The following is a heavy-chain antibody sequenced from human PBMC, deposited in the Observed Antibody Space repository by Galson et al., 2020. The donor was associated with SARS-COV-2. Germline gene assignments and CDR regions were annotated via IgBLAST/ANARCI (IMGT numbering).Heavy chain of an antibody. V-gene: IGHV3-7*01. CDR3: ASLPGLYYYYGMDV. CDR2: IKQDGSEK. J-gene: IGHJ6*02. CDR1: GFTFSSKW. Sequence: GGSLRLSCEASGFTFSSKWMSWVRQAPGKGLEWVANIKQDGSEKYYVDSVKGLFTISRDNAKNSLYLQMNSLRAEDTAVYYCASLPGLYYYYGMDVWGQGTTVTVSS.